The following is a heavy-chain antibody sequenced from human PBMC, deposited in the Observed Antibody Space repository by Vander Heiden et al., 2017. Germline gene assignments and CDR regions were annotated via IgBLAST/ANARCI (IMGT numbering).Heavy chain of an antibody. V-gene: IGHV3-53*01. J-gene: IGHJ4*02. D-gene: IGHD3-22*01. CDR1: GFTVSSNY. CDR3: ARRHYDSSGWIDY. CDR2: IYSGGST. Sequence: EVQLVESGGGLIQPGGSLRLSCAASGFTVSSNYMSWVRQAPGKGLEWVSVIYSGGSTYYADAVKGRFTISRDNSKNTLYLQMNSLRAEDTAVYYCARRHYDSSGWIDYWGQGTLVTVSS.